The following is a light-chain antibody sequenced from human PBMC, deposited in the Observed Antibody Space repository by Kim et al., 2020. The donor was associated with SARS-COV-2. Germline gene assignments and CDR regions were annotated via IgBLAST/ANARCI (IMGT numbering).Light chain of an antibody. CDR1: NIGSKS. Sequence: SYELTQPPSVSVAPGKTARITCGGNNIGSKSVHWYQQKPGQAPVLVIYYDSDWPSGIPERFSGSNSGNTATLTISRVEAGDEADYYCQVWDSSSDHPRVFGGGTQLTVL. CDR3: QVWDSSSDHPRV. J-gene: IGLJ3*02. CDR2: YDS. V-gene: IGLV3-21*04.